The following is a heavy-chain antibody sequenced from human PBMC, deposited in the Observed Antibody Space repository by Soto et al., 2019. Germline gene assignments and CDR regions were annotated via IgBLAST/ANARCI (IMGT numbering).Heavy chain of an antibody. V-gene: IGHV3-9*01. D-gene: IGHD6-19*01. J-gene: IGHJ4*02. CDR1: GFTFDSYA. CDR3: VKDIHEQWLVSHFEY. Sequence: EVQLVESGGGLVQPGRSLRLSCVASGFTFDSYAMHWVRQAPGKGLEWVSGISWNSGSIGYEDSVKGRFTISRDNDQNSLYLEMNSVRVEDTAFYYCVKDIHEQWLVSHFEYWGQGALVTVSS. CDR2: ISWNSGSI.